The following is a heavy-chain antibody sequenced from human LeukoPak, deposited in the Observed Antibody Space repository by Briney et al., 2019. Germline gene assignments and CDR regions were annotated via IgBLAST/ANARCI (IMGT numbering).Heavy chain of an antibody. CDR3: ARVDTGRGGGWVPFDY. CDR1: GLTVSINY. V-gene: IGHV3-66*02. J-gene: IGHJ4*02. Sequence: TGGSLRLSCAASGLTVSINYTTWLRQAPEKGLKWVSVIYTDGRTYYADSVRGRFTISRDNSKNTVYLQMNTLTTEDTAVYYCARVDTGRGGGWVPFDYWGQGTPVTVSS. CDR2: IYTDGRT. D-gene: IGHD3-10*01.